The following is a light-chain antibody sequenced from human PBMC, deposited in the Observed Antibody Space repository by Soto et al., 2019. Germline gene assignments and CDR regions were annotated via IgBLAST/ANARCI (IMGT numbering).Light chain of an antibody. CDR3: SSYAGSNNVA. J-gene: IGLJ2*01. V-gene: IGLV2-8*02. CDR1: SSGVGGYNY. CDR2: EVS. Sequence: QSALTQPPSASRSPGQSVTISCTGTSSGVGGYNYVSWYQQHPGKAPKLMIYEVSKRPSGVPDRFSGSKSGNTASLTVSGLQAEDESDYYCSSYAGSNNVAFGGGTKVTVL.